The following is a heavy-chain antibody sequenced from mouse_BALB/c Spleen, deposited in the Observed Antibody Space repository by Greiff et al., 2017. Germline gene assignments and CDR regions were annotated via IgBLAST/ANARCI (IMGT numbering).Heavy chain of an antibody. CDR2: IYPGDGDT. CDR3: AREGGYDGGY. J-gene: IGHJ2*01. D-gene: IGHD2-2*01. Sequence: VMLVESGAELVRPGSSVKISCKASGYAFSSYWMNWVKQRPGQGLEWIGQIYPGDGDTNYNGKFKGKATLTADKSSSTAYMQLSSLTSEDSAVYFCAREGGYDGGYWGQGTTLTVSS. CDR1: GYAFSSYW. V-gene: IGHV1-80*01.